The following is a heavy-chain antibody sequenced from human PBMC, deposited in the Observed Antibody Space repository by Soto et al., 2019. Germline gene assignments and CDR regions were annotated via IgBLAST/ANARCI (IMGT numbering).Heavy chain of an antibody. CDR1: GGSISSSNW. CDR3: ARDAKGLLWFGELLMDYYGMDV. J-gene: IGHJ6*02. CDR2: IYHSGST. D-gene: IGHD3-10*01. Sequence: SSETLSLTCAVSGGSISSSNWWSWVRQPPGKGLEWIGEIYHSGSTNYNPSLKSRVTISVDKSKNQFSLKLSSVTAADTAVYYCARDAKGLLWFGELLMDYYGMDVWGQGTTVTVSS. V-gene: IGHV4-4*02.